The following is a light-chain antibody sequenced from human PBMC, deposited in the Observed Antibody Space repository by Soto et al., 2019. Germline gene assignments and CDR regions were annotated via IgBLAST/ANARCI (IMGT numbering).Light chain of an antibody. CDR2: GAS. CDR3: QQYGRSPTWT. CDR1: QSVSSNH. V-gene: IGKV3-20*01. Sequence: EIVLTQSPGSLSLSPRERATLSCRASQSVSSNHLAWYQQKPGQAPRLLIYGASRRATGIPDRFSGSGSGTEFTLTISRLEPEDFAMYYCQQYGRSPTWTFGQGTKVDIK. J-gene: IGKJ1*01.